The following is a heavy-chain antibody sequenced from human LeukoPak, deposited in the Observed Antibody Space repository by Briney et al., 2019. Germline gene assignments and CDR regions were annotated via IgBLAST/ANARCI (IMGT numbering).Heavy chain of an antibody. CDR2: ISYDGSNE. CDR3: AGSWFYPDYFEY. J-gene: IGHJ4*02. V-gene: IGHV3-30*03. D-gene: IGHD3-10*01. Sequence: PGRSLRLSCAASGFPFSNYGMHWVRQAPGKGLEWVAVISYDGSNEYYADSVKGRFPISRDNSKNTLYLQMNSLRAEDTAVYYCAGSWFYPDYFEYWGQGTLVRVSS. CDR1: GFPFSNYG.